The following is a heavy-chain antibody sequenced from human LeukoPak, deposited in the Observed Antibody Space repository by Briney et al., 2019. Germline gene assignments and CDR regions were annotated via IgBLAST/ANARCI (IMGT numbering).Heavy chain of an antibody. V-gene: IGHV3-30*02. Sequence: PGRSLRLSCAASGFTFSSYGMQWVRQAPGKGLEWVAFIRYDGSNKCYADSVKGRFTISRDNSKNTLYLQMNSLRAEDTAVYYCAKGRGYSYVGYWGQGTLVTVSS. J-gene: IGHJ4*02. CDR2: IRYDGSNK. CDR3: AKGRGYSYVGY. D-gene: IGHD5-18*01. CDR1: GFTFSSYG.